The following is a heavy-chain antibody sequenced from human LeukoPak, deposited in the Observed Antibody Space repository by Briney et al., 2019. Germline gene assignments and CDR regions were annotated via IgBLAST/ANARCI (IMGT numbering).Heavy chain of an antibody. D-gene: IGHD5-18*01. V-gene: IGHV3-21*01. J-gene: IGHJ4*02. CDR2: ISSSSSYI. CDR3: AREHTAMAFDY. Sequence: GGPLRLSCAASGFTFSSYSMNWVRQAPGKGLEWVSSISSSSSYIYYADSVKGRFTISRDNAKNSLYLQMNSLRAEDTAVYYCAREHTAMAFDYWGQGTLVTVSS. CDR1: GFTFSSYS.